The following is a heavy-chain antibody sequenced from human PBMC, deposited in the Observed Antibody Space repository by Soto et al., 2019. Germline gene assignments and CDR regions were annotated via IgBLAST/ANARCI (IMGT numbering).Heavy chain of an antibody. D-gene: IGHD5-18*01. CDR2: IIPIFGTA. J-gene: IGHJ6*02. CDR1: GGTFSSYA. Sequence: QVQLVQSGAEVMKPGSSVKVSCKASGGTFSSYAISWVRQAPGQGLEWMGGIIPIFGTANYAQKFQGRVTITADESTSTAYMELSNLRSEDTAVYYCARDMDTAMEDYYYYYGMDVWGQGTTVTVSS. CDR3: ARDMDTAMEDYYYYYGMDV. V-gene: IGHV1-69*01.